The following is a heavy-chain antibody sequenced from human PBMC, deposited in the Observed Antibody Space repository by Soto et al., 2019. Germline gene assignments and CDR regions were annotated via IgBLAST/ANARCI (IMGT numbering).Heavy chain of an antibody. J-gene: IGHJ4*02. V-gene: IGHV3-21*01. Sequence: GGSLRLSCAASGFTFSSYSMNWVRQAPGKGLEWVSSISSSSSYIYYADSVKGRFTISRDNAKNSLYLQMNSLRAEDTAVYYCARDLSERVGWGTTVTHYFDYWGQGTLVTVSS. CDR3: ARDLSERVGWGTTVTHYFDY. D-gene: IGHD4-4*01. CDR1: GFTFSSYS. CDR2: ISSSSSYI.